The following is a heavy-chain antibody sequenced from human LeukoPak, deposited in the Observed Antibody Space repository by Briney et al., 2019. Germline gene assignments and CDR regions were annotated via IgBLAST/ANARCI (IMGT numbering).Heavy chain of an antibody. CDR1: GGSISSYY. V-gene: IGHV4-59*01. Sequence: SETLSLTCTVSGGSISSYYWSWIRQPPGKGLEWIGYIYYSGSTNYNPSLKSRVTISVDTSKNQFSLKLSSVTAADTAVYYRARDSRSFYFDYWGQGTLVTVSS. CDR3: ARDSRSFYFDY. CDR2: IYYSGST. J-gene: IGHJ4*02.